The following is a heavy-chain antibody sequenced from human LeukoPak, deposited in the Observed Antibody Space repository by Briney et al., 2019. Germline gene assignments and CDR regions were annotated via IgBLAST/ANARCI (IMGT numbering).Heavy chain of an antibody. Sequence: PSETLSLTCAVYGGSFSGYYWSWIRQPPGKGLEWIGEINHSGSTNYNPSLKSRVTISADTSKNQFSLNLSSVTAADTAVYYCARHVGEAYFDYWGQGTLVTVSS. CDR2: INHSGST. CDR1: GGSFSGYY. J-gene: IGHJ4*02. CDR3: ARHVGEAYFDY. V-gene: IGHV4-34*01. D-gene: IGHD3-16*01.